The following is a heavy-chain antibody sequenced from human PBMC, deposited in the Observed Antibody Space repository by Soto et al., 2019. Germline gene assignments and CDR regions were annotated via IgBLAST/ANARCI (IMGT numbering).Heavy chain of an antibody. CDR3: ARGFLTHYFHY. Sequence: GGSLRLSCAASGFTFSGYWMHWVRQVPGKGLVWVSRINSDGSITGYADSVKGRFTISRDNAKKTLYLEMNSLRVEDTAVYYCARGFLTHYFHYWGQGTLVTVSS. CDR1: GFTFSGYW. V-gene: IGHV3-74*01. J-gene: IGHJ4*02. D-gene: IGHD3-3*01. CDR2: INSDGSIT.